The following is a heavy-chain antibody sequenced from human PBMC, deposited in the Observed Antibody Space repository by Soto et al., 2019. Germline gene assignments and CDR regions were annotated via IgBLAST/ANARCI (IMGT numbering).Heavy chain of an antibody. D-gene: IGHD2-15*01. V-gene: IGHV4-34*01. CDR2: INHSGST. CDR1: GGSFSGYY. Sequence: SETLSLTCAVYGGSFSGYYWSWIRQPPGKGLEWIGEINHSGSTNYNPSLKSRVTISVDTSKNQFSLKLSSVTAADTAVYYCARAPNRLPRLYCSGGSCYEHYYYYMDVWGKGTTVTVS. J-gene: IGHJ6*03. CDR3: ARAPNRLPRLYCSGGSCYEHYYYYMDV.